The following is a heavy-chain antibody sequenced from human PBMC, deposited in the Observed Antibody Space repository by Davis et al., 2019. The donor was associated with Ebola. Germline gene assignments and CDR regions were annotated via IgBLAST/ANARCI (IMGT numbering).Heavy chain of an antibody. CDR3: ARSTTVTTAAFEY. Sequence: ESLKISCAASGFPFRDYYMSWVRQSPREGLEWIGEISHRGRTTYNPSLLSRVTISVDTSRNQFSLKVNSVTAADMAVYYCARSTTVTTAAFEYWGQGTLVTVSS. J-gene: IGHJ4*02. CDR1: GFPFRDYY. D-gene: IGHD4-17*01. CDR2: ISHRGRT. V-gene: IGHV4-34*01.